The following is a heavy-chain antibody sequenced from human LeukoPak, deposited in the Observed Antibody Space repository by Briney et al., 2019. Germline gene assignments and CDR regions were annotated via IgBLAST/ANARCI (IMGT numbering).Heavy chain of an antibody. J-gene: IGHJ4*02. Sequence: ASVKVSCKAFGYTFTSNYMHWVRQAPGQGPEWMGVISPSGGSTTYAQKFQGRVTLTRDMSTSTDYLELSSLRSEDTAVYYCARDALAAAGPYWGQGTLVTVSS. V-gene: IGHV1-46*01. CDR2: ISPSGGST. CDR1: GYTFTSNY. D-gene: IGHD6-13*01. CDR3: ARDALAAAGPY.